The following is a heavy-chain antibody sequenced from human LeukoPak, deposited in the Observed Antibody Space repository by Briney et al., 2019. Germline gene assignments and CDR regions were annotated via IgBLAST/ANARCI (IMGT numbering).Heavy chain of an antibody. CDR3: AAFSSGYYPRFDY. CDR2: IYYSGST. J-gene: IGHJ4*02. Sequence: SETLSLTCTVSGGSISSYYWSWLRQPPGKGLEWIGYIYYSGSTNYNPSLKSRVTISVDTSKNQFSLKLSSVTAAGTAVYYCAAFSSGYYPRFDYWGQGTLVTVSS. V-gene: IGHV4-59*08. CDR1: GGSISSYY. D-gene: IGHD3-22*01.